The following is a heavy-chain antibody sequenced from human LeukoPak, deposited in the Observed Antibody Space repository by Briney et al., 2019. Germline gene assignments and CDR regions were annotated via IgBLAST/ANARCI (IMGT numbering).Heavy chain of an antibody. V-gene: IGHV1-18*01. CDR2: ISAYNGNT. J-gene: IGHJ6*02. CDR1: GYTFTSYG. Sequence: ASVKVFCKASGYTFTSYGISWVRQAPGQGLEWMGWISAYNGNTNYAQKLQGRVTMTTDTSTSTAYMELRSLRSDDTAVYYCARQRSLNYYYYYAMDVWGQGTTVTVSS. CDR3: ARQRSLNYYYYYAMDV. D-gene: IGHD1-26*01.